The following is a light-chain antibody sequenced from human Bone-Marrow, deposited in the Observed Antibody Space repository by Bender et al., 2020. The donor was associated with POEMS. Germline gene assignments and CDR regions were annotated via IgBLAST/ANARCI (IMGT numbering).Light chain of an antibody. CDR3: QTWDGSPVV. J-gene: IGLJ2*01. CDR1: DIGSKS. V-gene: IGLV3-21*01. CDR2: YNV. Sequence: SYVVTQPPSVSVAPGETASISCAGNDIGSKSVHWYQQKPGQAPVLVINYNVDRPSGIPDRFSGSISGNTATLTITGAQAMDEGDYYCQTWDGSPVVFGGRTKLTVL.